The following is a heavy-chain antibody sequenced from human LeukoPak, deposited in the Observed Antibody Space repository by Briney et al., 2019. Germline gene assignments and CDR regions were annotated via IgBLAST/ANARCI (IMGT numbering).Heavy chain of an antibody. D-gene: IGHD2-15*01. Sequence: SETLSLTCTVSGGSISSYYWSWIRQPPGKGLEWIGYIYTSGSTNYNPSLKRRVTISVDTSKNQFSLKLSSVTAADTAVYYCARLVRLYNWFDPWGQGTLVTVSS. J-gene: IGHJ5*02. CDR1: GGSISSYY. CDR2: IYTSGST. CDR3: ARLVRLYNWFDP. V-gene: IGHV4-4*09.